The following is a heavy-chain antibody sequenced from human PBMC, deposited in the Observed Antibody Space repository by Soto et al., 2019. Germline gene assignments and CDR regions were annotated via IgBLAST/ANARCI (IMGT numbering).Heavy chain of an antibody. CDR3: ARGWVGPDV. CDR2: IDNAGTDS. J-gene: IGHJ6*04. Sequence: EVQLVESGGGLVQPGGSLRLSCAASGFTLSGRSMHWVRQAPGKGLVWVSGIDNAGTDSTYADSVKGRFTSSRDNAKNMLYLQMNSLRVEDTAVYYCARGWVGPDVWVKGTTVTVSS. V-gene: IGHV3-74*01. CDR1: GFTLSGRS.